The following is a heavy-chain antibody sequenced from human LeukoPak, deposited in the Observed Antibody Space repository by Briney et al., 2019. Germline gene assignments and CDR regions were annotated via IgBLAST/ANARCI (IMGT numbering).Heavy chain of an antibody. Sequence: GASVKVSCKASGYTFTSYDINWVRQATGQGLEWMGWMNPNSGNTGYAQKFQGRVTMTRNTSISTAYMELSSLRSEDTAVYYCARGRRGYLSKLLWFGELLGWFDPWGQGTLVTVSS. V-gene: IGHV1-8*01. J-gene: IGHJ5*02. CDR1: GYTFTSYD. D-gene: IGHD3-10*01. CDR2: MNPNSGNT. CDR3: ARGRRGYLSKLLWFGELLGWFDP.